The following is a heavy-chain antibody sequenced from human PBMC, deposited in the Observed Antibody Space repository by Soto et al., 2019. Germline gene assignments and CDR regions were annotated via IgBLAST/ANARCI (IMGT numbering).Heavy chain of an antibody. D-gene: IGHD3-10*01. CDR3: TRDWEITVSTWSFGGF. Sequence: QVQLVQSGAEVKKPGSSVKVSCKASGGTFSPYTINWVRQAPGQGLEWMGRIIPFHGVTNYAQKFQARVTITAEKSTGTAYMELRGLRFEDTAMYYCTRDWEITVSTWSFGGFWGRGTLVTVSS. CDR2: IIPFHGVT. CDR1: GGTFSPYT. J-gene: IGHJ4*02. V-gene: IGHV1-69*02.